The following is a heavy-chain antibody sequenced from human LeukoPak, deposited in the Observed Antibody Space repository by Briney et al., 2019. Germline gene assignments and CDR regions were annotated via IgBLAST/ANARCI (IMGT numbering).Heavy chain of an antibody. CDR3: AKDNYSYGVDY. CDR1: GFTFSSFG. J-gene: IGHJ4*02. D-gene: IGHD5-18*01. Sequence: GRSLRLSCAASGFTFSSFGMHWVRQAPGKGLEWVAVISYDGSNKYYADSVKGRFTISRDNSKNTLYLQMNSLRAEDTAVYYCAKDNYSYGVDYWGQGTLVTVSS. V-gene: IGHV3-30*18. CDR2: ISYDGSNK.